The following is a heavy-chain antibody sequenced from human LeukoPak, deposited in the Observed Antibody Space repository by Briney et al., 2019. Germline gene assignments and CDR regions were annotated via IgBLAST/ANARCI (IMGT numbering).Heavy chain of an antibody. CDR2: IIPILGIA. CDR3: ARPYGDFEYFQH. Sequence: GASVKVSCKASGGTFSSYAIIWVRQAPGQGLEWMGRIIPILGIANYAQKFQGRVTITADKSTSTAYMELSSLRSEDTAVYYCARPYGDFEYFQHWGQGTLVTVSS. D-gene: IGHD4-17*01. J-gene: IGHJ1*01. V-gene: IGHV1-69*04. CDR1: GGTFSSYA.